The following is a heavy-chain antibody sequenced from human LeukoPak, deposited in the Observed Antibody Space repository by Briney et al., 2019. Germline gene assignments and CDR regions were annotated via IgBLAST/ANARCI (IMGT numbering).Heavy chain of an antibody. D-gene: IGHD3-10*01. CDR1: GYTFTSCG. CDR3: ATPTPESYYGSGSYYPPNRFDP. CDR2: ISAYNGNT. V-gene: IGHV1-18*01. J-gene: IGHJ5*02. Sequence: ASVKVSCKASGYTFTSCGINWVRQPPGQGLEWMGWISAYNGNTNYAQKLHGRVTMTTVTSTITAYMELRRLRSDDTAVYYCATPTPESYYGSGSYYPPNRFDPWGQGTLVTVSS.